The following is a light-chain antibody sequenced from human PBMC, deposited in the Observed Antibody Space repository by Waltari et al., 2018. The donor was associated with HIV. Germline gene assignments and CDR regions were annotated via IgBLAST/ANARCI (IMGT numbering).Light chain of an antibody. CDR3: CSYAGSNSWV. CDR1: SRDLGSYNL. Sequence: QSALTQPASVSGSPGQSITISCSGTSRDLGSYNLVSWYQQDPGKAPKLMIYDVNKRPSGVSNRFSGSKSGNTASLTISGLQAEDEADYYCCSYAGSNSWVFGGGTKLTVL. V-gene: IGLV2-23*02. CDR2: DVN. J-gene: IGLJ3*02.